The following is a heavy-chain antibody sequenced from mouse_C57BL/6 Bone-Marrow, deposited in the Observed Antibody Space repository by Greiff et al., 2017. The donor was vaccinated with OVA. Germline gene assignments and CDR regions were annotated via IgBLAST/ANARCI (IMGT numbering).Heavy chain of an antibody. D-gene: IGHD1-1*01. CDR3: ARSSYGSSYYFDY. V-gene: IGHV7-3*01. J-gene: IGHJ2*01. CDR1: GFTFTDYY. Sequence: EVKVVESGGGLVQPGGSLSLSCAASGFTFTDYYMSWVRQPPGKALEWLGFIRNKANGYTTEYSASVKGRFTISRDNSQSILYLQMNALRAEDSATYYCARSSYGSSYYFDYWGQGTTLTVSS. CDR2: IRNKANGYTT.